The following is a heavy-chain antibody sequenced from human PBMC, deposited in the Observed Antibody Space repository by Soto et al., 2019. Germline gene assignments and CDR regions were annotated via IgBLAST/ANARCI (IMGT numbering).Heavy chain of an antibody. J-gene: IGHJ4*02. V-gene: IGHV3-64D*08. CDR3: VKGGFSAALFDY. CDR1: GFTFSSYG. Sequence: GGSLRLSCAASGFTFSSYGMHWVRQAPGKGLEYVAVISCNGSNTYYADSVKGRFTISRDNSKNTLYLQMSSLRAEDTAVYYCVKGGFSAALFDYWGQGTLVTVSS. D-gene: IGHD2-2*01. CDR2: ISCNGSNT.